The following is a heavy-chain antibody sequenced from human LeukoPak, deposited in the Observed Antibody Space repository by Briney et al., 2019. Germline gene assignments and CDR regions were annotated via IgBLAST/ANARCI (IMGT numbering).Heavy chain of an antibody. J-gene: IGHJ5*02. V-gene: IGHV4-39*01. CDR2: IYYSGST. CDR3: ARHLEGITIFGVVMFDP. D-gene: IGHD3-3*01. CDR1: GGSISSSNYY. Sequence: WETLSLTCTVSGGSISSSNYYWGWIRQPPGKGLEWIGSIYYSGSTYYNPSLKSRVTISVDTSKNQFSLKLSSVAAADTAVYYCARHLEGITIFGVVMFDPWGQGTLVTVSS.